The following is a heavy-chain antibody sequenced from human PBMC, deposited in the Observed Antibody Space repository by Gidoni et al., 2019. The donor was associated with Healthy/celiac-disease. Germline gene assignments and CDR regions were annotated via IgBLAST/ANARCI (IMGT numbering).Heavy chain of an antibody. J-gene: IGHJ4*02. CDR2: IYHRGST. D-gene: IGHD3-3*01. CDR3: ARGGSYDFWSGYYRGCLPVY. CDR1: GGSIGSSNW. V-gene: IGHV4-4*02. Sequence: QVQLQESGPGLVKPSGPLSLTCAVSGGSIGSSNWWRWVRQPPGKGLEWIGEIYHRGSTNYKPSLKSRVTISVDKSKNQFSLKLSSVTAADTAVYYCARGGSYDFWSGYYRGCLPVYWGQGTLVTVSS.